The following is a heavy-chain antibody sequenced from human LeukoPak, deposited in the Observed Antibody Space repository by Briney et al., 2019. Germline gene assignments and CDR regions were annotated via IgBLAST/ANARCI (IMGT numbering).Heavy chain of an antibody. CDR1: GFTFDDYG. V-gene: IGHV3-20*04. Sequence: PGGSLRLSCAASGFTFDDYGMSWVRQAPGKGLEWVSGINWNSGSIGYADSVKGRFTISRDNAKNSLYLQMNSLRAEDTALYYCAKGLHYYDSKPDYWGQGTLVTVSS. J-gene: IGHJ4*02. D-gene: IGHD3-22*01. CDR3: AKGLHYYDSKPDY. CDR2: INWNSGSI.